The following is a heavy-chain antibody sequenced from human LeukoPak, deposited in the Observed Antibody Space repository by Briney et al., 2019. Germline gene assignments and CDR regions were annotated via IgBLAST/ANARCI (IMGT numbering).Heavy chain of an antibody. CDR1: GDSVSRNSAA. V-gene: IGHV6-1*01. CDR3: AMESYNHYAFDI. D-gene: IGHD1-1*01. CDR2: TYYRSKWYN. Sequence: SQTLSLTCAISGDSVSRNSAAWNWIRQSPSRGLEWLGRTYYRSKWYNDYAVSVKSRITINPDTSKNQFSLQLKSVTPEDTAVYYCAMESYNHYAFDIWGQGTMVTVSS. J-gene: IGHJ3*02.